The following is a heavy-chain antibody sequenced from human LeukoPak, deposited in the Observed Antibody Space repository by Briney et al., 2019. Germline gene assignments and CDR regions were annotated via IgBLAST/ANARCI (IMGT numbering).Heavy chain of an antibody. V-gene: IGHV3-11*01. CDR3: ARGDYYGSGSYYPTPDY. D-gene: IGHD3-10*01. J-gene: IGHJ4*02. Sequence: GGSLRLSCAASGFTFSDYYMSWIRQAPGKGLEWVSYISSSGSTIYYADSVKGRFTISRDNAKNSLYLQMNSLRAEDTAAYYCARGDYYGSGSYYPTPDYWGQGTLVTVSS. CDR1: GFTFSDYY. CDR2: ISSSGSTI.